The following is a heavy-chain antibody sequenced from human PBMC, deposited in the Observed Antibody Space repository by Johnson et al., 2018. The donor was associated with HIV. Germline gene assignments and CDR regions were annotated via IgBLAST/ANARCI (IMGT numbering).Heavy chain of an antibody. J-gene: IGHJ3*02. V-gene: IGHV3-20*04. Sequence: VQLVESGGDLVQPGRSLRLSCAASGFTFDDYGMSWVRQAPGKGLEWVSGINWNGGSTGYADSVKGRFTISRDNAKNSLYLQMNRLRAEDTALYYCARDSVGARGAFDIWGQGTMVTVSS. D-gene: IGHD1-26*01. CDR1: GFTFDDYG. CDR3: ARDSVGARGAFDI. CDR2: INWNGGST.